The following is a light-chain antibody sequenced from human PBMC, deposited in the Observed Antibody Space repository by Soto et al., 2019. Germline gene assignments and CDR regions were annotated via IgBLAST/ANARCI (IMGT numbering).Light chain of an antibody. CDR3: QQYLGSPGIT. CDR2: GAS. Sequence: EIVLTQSPGTLTLSPGERATFSCRASQSVSSSYIAWYQQKPGQAPRLLIYGASSRATGIPDRFSGSGSGTDFTLTISRLEPEDSAVYYCQQYLGSPGITLGQGTRLEI. CDR1: QSVSSSY. J-gene: IGKJ5*01. V-gene: IGKV3-20*01.